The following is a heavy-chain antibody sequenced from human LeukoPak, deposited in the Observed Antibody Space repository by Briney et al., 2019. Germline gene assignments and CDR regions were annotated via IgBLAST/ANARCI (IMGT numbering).Heavy chain of an antibody. CDR3: AKSPLLDYYDSSGYLSY. CDR2: ISGSGGST. CDR1: GFTFSSYA. V-gene: IGHV3-23*01. D-gene: IGHD3-22*01. J-gene: IGHJ4*02. Sequence: GGSLRLSCAASGFTFSSYAMSWVRQAPGKGLEWVSAISGSGGSTYYADSVKGRFTISRDNSKNTLYLQMNSLRAEDTAVYYCAKSPLLDYYDSSGYLSYWGQGTLVTVSS.